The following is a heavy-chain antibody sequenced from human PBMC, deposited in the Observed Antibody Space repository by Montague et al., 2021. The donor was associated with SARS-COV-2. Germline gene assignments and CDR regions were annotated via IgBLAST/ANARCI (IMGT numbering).Heavy chain of an antibody. V-gene: IGHV4-34*01. J-gene: IGHJ6*02. Sequence: SETLSLTCAVYGGSFSGYYWTCIRQSPRKGLEWMGEINHSGSTNYNTSLKSRLTITVDTTKNKFSLKLSSVTAAATAVYYCACGEITTRGRIYYYGMDVWGQGTTVTVSS. D-gene: IGHD4-11*01. CDR2: INHSGST. CDR3: ACGEITTRGRIYYYGMDV. CDR1: GGSFSGYY.